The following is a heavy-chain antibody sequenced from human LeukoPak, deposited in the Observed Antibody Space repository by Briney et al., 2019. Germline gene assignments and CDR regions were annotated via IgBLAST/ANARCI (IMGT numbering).Heavy chain of an antibody. D-gene: IGHD6-13*01. Sequence: GGSLRLSCAASGFTFSIYGMHWVRQAPGKGREWVAVISYDGSNKYYADSVKGRFTISRDNSKNTLYLQMNSLRAEDTAVYYCACSWYNAFDIWGQGTMVTVSS. CDR3: ACSWYNAFDI. V-gene: IGHV3-30*03. CDR1: GFTFSIYG. CDR2: ISYDGSNK. J-gene: IGHJ3*02.